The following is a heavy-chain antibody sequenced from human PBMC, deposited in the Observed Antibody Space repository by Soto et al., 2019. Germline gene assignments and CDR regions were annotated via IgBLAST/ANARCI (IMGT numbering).Heavy chain of an antibody. J-gene: IGHJ6*02. D-gene: IGHD3-10*01. CDR2: IYSTGAT. Sequence: QLQLQESGSGVLQPSQTLSLICSVSGGSVSSGGSWSWIRQPLGKGLEWIGYIYSTGATSNNPSRKSRVTISIDRPRNQFSLRLTSVTAADTAVYYCVRDRGGGSGSYYVSVGMDVWGRGTTVTVSS. V-gene: IGHV4-30-2*01. CDR3: VRDRGGGSGSYYVSVGMDV. CDR1: GGSVSSGGS.